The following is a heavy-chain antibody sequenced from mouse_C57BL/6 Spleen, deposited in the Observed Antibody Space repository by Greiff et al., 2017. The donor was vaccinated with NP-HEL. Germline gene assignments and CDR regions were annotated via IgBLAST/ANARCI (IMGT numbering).Heavy chain of an antibody. D-gene: IGHD1-1*01. V-gene: IGHV5-4*01. CDR1: GFTFSSYA. CDR2: ISDGGSYT. Sequence: EVHLVESGGGLVKPGGSLKLSCAASGFTFSSYAMSWVRQTPEKRLEWVATISDGGSYTYYPDNVKGRFTISRDNAKNNLYLQMSHLKSEDTAMYYCARVNYYGSEDFDYWGQGTTLTVSS. CDR3: ARVNYYGSEDFDY. J-gene: IGHJ2*01.